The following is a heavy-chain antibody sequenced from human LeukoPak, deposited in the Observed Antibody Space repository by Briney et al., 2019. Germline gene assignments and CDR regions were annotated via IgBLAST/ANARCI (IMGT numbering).Heavy chain of an antibody. J-gene: IGHJ4*02. D-gene: IGHD3-16*02. CDR2: IRSKAHSYAT. CDR3: TTKTLRLGELSFQIDY. Sequence: GGSLRLSCAASGFTFSGSAMHWVRQASGKGLEWVGRIRSKAHSYATAYAASVKGRFTISRDDSKNTAYLQMDSLKTEDTAVYYCTTKTLRLGELSFQIDYWGQGTLVTVSS. CDR1: GFTFSGSA. V-gene: IGHV3-73*01.